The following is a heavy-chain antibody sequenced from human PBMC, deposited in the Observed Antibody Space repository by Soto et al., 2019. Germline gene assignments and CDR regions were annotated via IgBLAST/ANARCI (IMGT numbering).Heavy chain of an antibody. CDR2: VYSGGTT. CDR1: GFTVSSDY. V-gene: IGHV3-66*01. Sequence: EVQLVESGGGLVQPGGSLRLSCAASGFTVSSDYMTWVRQAPGKGLEWLSTVYSGGTTYYADSVKGRFIISRDNSKNTLLLQMNNLRVEDTAMYYCARDPGYRNGMDVWGQGTTVTVSS. D-gene: IGHD5-18*01. J-gene: IGHJ6*02. CDR3: ARDPGYRNGMDV.